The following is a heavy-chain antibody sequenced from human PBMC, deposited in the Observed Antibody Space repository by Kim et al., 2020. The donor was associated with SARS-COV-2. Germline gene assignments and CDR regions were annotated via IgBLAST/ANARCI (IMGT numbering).Heavy chain of an antibody. Sequence: SETLSLTCTVSGASISSYYWSWIRQPPGKGLEWIGFIYYSRNTNYNPSLKSRVTISVDTSKNQFSLKLSSVTAADTAVYYCASAPSRTNAICRRSVYYS. CDR2: IYYSRNT. J-gene: IGHJ6*01. CDR1: GASISSYY. V-gene: IGHV4-59*13. CDR3: ASAPSRTNAICRRSVYYS. D-gene: IGHD2-8*01.